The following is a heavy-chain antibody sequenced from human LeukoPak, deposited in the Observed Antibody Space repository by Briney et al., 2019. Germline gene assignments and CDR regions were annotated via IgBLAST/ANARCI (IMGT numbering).Heavy chain of an antibody. CDR2: IYHSGST. Sequence: PSETVSLTCTVSGYSISSGYYWGWIRQPPGKGLEWIGSIYHSGSTNYNPSLKSRVTISVDTSKNQFSLKLSSVTAADTAVYYCARGRGYSWIGAFDIWGQGTMVTVSS. J-gene: IGHJ3*02. CDR1: GYSISSGYY. V-gene: IGHV4-38-2*02. CDR3: ARGRGYSWIGAFDI. D-gene: IGHD5-18*01.